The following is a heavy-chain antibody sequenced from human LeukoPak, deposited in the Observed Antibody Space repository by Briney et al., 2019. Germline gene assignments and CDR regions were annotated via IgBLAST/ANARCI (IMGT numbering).Heavy chain of an antibody. Sequence: SETLSLTCTVSGDSITGFYWNWIRQPPGKGLEWIGYIYYSGSTNYNPSLKSRVIISVDTSKNQFSLKLNSVTAADTAVYYCARGSPPDYWGQGTLVTVSS. D-gene: IGHD2-15*01. V-gene: IGHV4-59*01. J-gene: IGHJ4*02. CDR3: ARGSPPDY. CDR2: IYYSGST. CDR1: GDSITGFY.